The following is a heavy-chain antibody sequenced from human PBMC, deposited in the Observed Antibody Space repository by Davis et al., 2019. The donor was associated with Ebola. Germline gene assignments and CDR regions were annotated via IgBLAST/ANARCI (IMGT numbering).Heavy chain of an antibody. D-gene: IGHD6-13*01. CDR3: ARDRGSSKRNPYWFDP. J-gene: IGHJ5*02. V-gene: IGHV4-61*05. Sequence: SETLSLTCTVSGGSISSSSYYWSWIRQPPGKGLEWIGYIYYSGITNYNPSLKSRVTISVDTSKNQFSLKLNSVTAADTAVYYCARDRGSSKRNPYWFDPWGQGTQVIVSS. CDR1: GGSISSSSYY. CDR2: IYYSGIT.